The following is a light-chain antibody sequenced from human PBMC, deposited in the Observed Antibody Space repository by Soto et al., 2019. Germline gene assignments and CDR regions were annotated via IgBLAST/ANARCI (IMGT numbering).Light chain of an antibody. Sequence: QSVLTQPPSASGAPGQRVTISCSGSTSNIGSNSVNWYHQVPGTAPRLLIYGSNQRPSGVPDRFSASKSGTSASLVISGLQSEDEASYYCAAWDDNLLGMFGGGTKLTVL. CDR1: TSNIGSNS. V-gene: IGLV1-44*01. J-gene: IGLJ3*02. CDR2: GSN. CDR3: AAWDDNLLGM.